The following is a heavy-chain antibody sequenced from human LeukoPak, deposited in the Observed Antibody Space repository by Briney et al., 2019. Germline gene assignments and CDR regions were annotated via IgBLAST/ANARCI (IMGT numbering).Heavy chain of an antibody. CDR3: AKGQSYYDSSGYTPGVDY. V-gene: IGHV3-9*01. CDR2: ISWNSGSI. Sequence: GGSLRLSCAASGFTFDDYAMHWVRQAPGKGLEWVSGISWNSGSIGNLDSVKGRFTISRDNAKNSLYLQMNSLRAEDTALYYCAKGQSYYDSSGYTPGVDYWGQGTLVTVSS. J-gene: IGHJ4*02. CDR1: GFTFDDYA. D-gene: IGHD3-22*01.